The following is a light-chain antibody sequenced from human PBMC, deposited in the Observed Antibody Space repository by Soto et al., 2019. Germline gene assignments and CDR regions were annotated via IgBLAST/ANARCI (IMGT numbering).Light chain of an antibody. V-gene: IGKV3-20*01. Sequence: ENVLTQSPRTLSLSPGERATLSCRASQTVSSYFTWYQQSPGQAPSLLIYGASKMATGIPDRFSGSGSGTDFTLTISRLEPEDFALYYCQQHGTSPITFGQGTRLEI. J-gene: IGKJ5*01. CDR2: GAS. CDR3: QQHGTSPIT. CDR1: QTVSSY.